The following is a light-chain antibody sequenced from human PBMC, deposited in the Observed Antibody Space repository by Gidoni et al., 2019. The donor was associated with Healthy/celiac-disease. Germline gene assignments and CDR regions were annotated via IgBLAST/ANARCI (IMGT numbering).Light chain of an antibody. J-gene: IGKJ1*01. CDR3: QQYNSHRT. V-gene: IGKV1-5*03. Sequence: DIQMTQSPSTLSASVGYRVTITCRASQSISSWLAWYQPKPGKAPKLVIYKASSLESGVPSRFSGSGSGTEFTLTIISLQPVDFATYYCQQYNSHRTFGQGNKVEIK. CDR1: QSISSW. CDR2: KAS.